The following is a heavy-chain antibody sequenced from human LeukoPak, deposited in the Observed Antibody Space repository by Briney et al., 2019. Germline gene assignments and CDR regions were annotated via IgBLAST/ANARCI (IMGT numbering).Heavy chain of an antibody. CDR3: ARGRGVGYCTNGVCYRKEAFDI. CDR1: GYTFTNNF. D-gene: IGHD2-8*01. J-gene: IGHJ3*02. V-gene: IGHV1-46*01. CDR2: INPSGDNT. Sequence: EASVKVSCKASGYTFTNNFMHWVRQAPGQGLEWIGIINPSGDNTWYAQKFQGRVTMTRDMATSTDYLEVSSLRSEDTAVYYCARGRGVGYCTNGVCYRKEAFDIWGQGTMVTVSS.